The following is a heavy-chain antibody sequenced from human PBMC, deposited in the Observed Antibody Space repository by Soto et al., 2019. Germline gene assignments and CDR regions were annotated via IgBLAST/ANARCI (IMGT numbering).Heavy chain of an antibody. CDR3: ARDEVTMVRGVIYYYYGMDV. CDR2: ISSSSTI. CDR1: GFTFSSYS. D-gene: IGHD3-10*01. Sequence: QPGGSLRLSCAASGFTFSSYSMNWVRQAPGKGLEWVSYISSSSTIYYADSVKGRFTISRDNAKNSLYLQMNSLRDEDTAVYYCARDEVTMVRGVIYYYYGMDVWGQGTTVTVSS. V-gene: IGHV3-48*02. J-gene: IGHJ6*02.